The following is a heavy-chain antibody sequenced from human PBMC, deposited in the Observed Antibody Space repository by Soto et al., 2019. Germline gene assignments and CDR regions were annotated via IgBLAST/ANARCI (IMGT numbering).Heavy chain of an antibody. Sequence: GGSLRLSCAASGFTFSSYAMHWVRQAPGKGLEWVAVISYDGSNKYYADSVKGRFTISRDNSKNTLYLQMNSLRAEDTAVYYCARTPRIAVAGNEYFQHWGQGTQVTVS. CDR3: ARTPRIAVAGNEYFQH. D-gene: IGHD6-19*01. V-gene: IGHV3-30-3*01. CDR1: GFTFSSYA. J-gene: IGHJ1*01. CDR2: ISYDGSNK.